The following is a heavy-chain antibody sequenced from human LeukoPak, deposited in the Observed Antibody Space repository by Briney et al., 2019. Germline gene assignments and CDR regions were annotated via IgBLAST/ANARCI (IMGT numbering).Heavy chain of an antibody. D-gene: IGHD3-9*01. Sequence: GGSLRLSCAASGFTVSDNYMSWVRQAPWKGLEWVSVIYSGGSTYYSDSVKGRFTISRDNSKNTLYLQMNSLRAEDTAVYYCAKDRLLTAYYSGYFDYRGQGTLVTVSS. CDR2: IYSGGST. J-gene: IGHJ4*02. CDR3: AKDRLLTAYYSGYFDY. V-gene: IGHV3-53*01. CDR1: GFTVSDNY.